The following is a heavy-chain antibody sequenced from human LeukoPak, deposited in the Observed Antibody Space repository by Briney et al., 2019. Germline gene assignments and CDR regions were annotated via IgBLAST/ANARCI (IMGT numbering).Heavy chain of an antibody. V-gene: IGHV4-34*01. J-gene: IGHJ6*03. CDR1: GGSFSGYY. Sequence: SETLSLTCAVYGGSFSGYYWSWIRQPPGKGLEWIGEINHSGSTNYNPSLKSRVTISVDTSKNQFSLKLSSVTAADTAVYYCARGTPSGSSWLNYYYYYMDVWGKGTTVTISS. CDR3: ARGTPSGSSWLNYYYYYMDV. D-gene: IGHD6-13*01. CDR2: INHSGST.